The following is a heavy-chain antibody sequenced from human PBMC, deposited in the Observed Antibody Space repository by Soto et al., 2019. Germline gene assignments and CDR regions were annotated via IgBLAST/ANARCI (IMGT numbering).Heavy chain of an antibody. CDR3: ARDGSTSWYSYDSHGMDV. J-gene: IGHJ6*02. D-gene: IGHD5-18*01. V-gene: IGHV3-7*05. Sequence: EVQLVESGGGLVQPGGSLRLSCAASGFTFRTYWLSWVRQVPGKGLEWVANINLDGSGKNYVDSVKGRFTISSDNARNSLSLQMSSLRAEDTALYYCARDGSTSWYSYDSHGMDVWGQGTTVTVSS. CDR2: INLDGSGK. CDR1: GFTFRTYW.